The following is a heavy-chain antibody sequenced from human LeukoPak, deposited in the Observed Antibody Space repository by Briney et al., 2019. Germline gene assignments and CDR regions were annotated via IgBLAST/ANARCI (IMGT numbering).Heavy chain of an antibody. CDR2: IYHSGSS. CDR1: GYSISSGYY. J-gene: IGHJ4*02. D-gene: IGHD6-13*01. CDR3: ARHSATAGTSFGY. V-gene: IGHV4-38-2*02. Sequence: PSETLSLTCIVSGYSISSGYYWGWIRQPPGKGLEWIGSIYHSGSSLYNPSLKSRVTISVDTSKNQFSLKLRSMTAADTAVYYCARHSATAGTSFGYWGQGTLVTVSS.